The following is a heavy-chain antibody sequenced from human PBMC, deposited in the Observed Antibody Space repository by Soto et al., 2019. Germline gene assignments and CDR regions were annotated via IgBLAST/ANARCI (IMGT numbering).Heavy chain of an antibody. V-gene: IGHV1-69*13. D-gene: IGHD6-6*01. CDR2: IIPIFGTA. J-gene: IGHJ6*02. Sequence: ASVKVSCKASGGTFSSYAISWVRQAPGQGLEWMGGIIPIFGTANYAQKFQGRVTITADESTSTAYMELSSLRSEDTAVYYCARDRSIAARQEDYYGMDVWDQGTTVTVSS. CDR3: ARDRSIAARQEDYYGMDV. CDR1: GGTFSSYA.